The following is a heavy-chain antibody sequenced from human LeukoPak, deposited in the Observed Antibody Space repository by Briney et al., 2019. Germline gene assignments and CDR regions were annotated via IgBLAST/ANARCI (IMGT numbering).Heavy chain of an antibody. CDR3: ARVSTNSRVAGYDPQWYFDL. D-gene: IGHD5-12*01. J-gene: IGHJ2*01. V-gene: IGHV1-18*04. CDR1: GYTFINYG. CDR2: ISAYNGET. Sequence: GASVNVSCKASGYTFINYGFSWVRQAPGQGVEWMGWISAYNGETNYLQKFQGRVTMTTDTSTNTVYMELRSLRSDDTAVYYCARVSTNSRVAGYDPQWYFDLWGRGTPVTVSP.